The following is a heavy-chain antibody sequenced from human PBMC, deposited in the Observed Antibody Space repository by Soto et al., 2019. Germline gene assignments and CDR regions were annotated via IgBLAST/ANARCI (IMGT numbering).Heavy chain of an antibody. Sequence: SLRLSCAASGFTFSSYAMSWVRQAPGKGLEWVSAISGSGGSTYYADSVKGRFTISRDNSKNTLYLQMNSLRAEDTAVYYCAKEKVVVVPAAGAYIDYWGQGTLVTVSS. J-gene: IGHJ4*02. CDR2: ISGSGGST. CDR3: AKEKVVVVPAAGAYIDY. CDR1: GFTFSSYA. D-gene: IGHD2-2*01. V-gene: IGHV3-23*01.